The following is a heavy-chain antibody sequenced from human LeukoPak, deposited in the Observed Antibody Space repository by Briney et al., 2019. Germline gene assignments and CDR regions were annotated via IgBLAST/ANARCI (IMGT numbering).Heavy chain of an antibody. CDR3: AKLKGWYGEGYFDY. CDR2: INEDGSVQ. Sequence: PGGSLRLSCAASGLSISDYWMNWVRQVPGKGLEWVANINEDGSVQDYVDSVRGRFTISRDDAKNSVYLQMNSLGAEDTAVYYCAKLKGWYGEGYFDYWGQGTLVTVSS. CDR1: GLSISDYW. J-gene: IGHJ4*02. D-gene: IGHD3-10*01. V-gene: IGHV3-7*03.